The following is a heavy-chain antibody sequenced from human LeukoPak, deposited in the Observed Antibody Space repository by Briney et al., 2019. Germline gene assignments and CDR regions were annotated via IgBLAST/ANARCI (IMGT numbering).Heavy chain of an antibody. CDR3: ARDLRGYCGGGSCYGPDAFDI. D-gene: IGHD2-15*01. V-gene: IGHV4-59*01. CDR2: IYYSGST. CDR1: GGSISSYY. J-gene: IGHJ3*02. Sequence: PSETLSLACTVSGGSISSYYWGWVRQPPGKGLEWIGYIYYSGSTTYNPSLKSRVTISVDTSKNQFSLKLSSVTAADTAVYYCARDLRGYCGGGSCYGPDAFDIWGQGTMVTVSS.